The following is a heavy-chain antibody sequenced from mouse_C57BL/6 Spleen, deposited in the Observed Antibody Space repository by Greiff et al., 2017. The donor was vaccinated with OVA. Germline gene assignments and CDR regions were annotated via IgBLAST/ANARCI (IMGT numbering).Heavy chain of an antibody. CDR1: GYTFTSYW. J-gene: IGHJ3*01. D-gene: IGHD1-1*01. V-gene: IGHV1-53*01. CDR3: ARGHGSSLAWFAY. Sequence: QVQLQQPGTELVKPGASVKLSCKASGYTFTSYWMHWVKQRPGQGLEWIGNINPSNGGTNYNEKFKSKATLTVDKSSSTAYMQLSSLPSEDSAVYYCARGHGSSLAWFAYWGQGTLVTVSA. CDR2: INPSNGGT.